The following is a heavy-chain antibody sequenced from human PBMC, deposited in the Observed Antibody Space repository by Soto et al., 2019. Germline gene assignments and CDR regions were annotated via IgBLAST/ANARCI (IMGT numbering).Heavy chain of an antibody. CDR2: VNPNTGNT. J-gene: IGHJ5*01. D-gene: IGHD3-10*01. CDR1: GYTFRSYD. CDR3: ARAYGAGSFDF. Sequence: QVQLVQSGAEVKKPGASVKVTCTGSGYTFRSYDIHWVRQATGPGLEWMGWVNPNTGNTGYAQKFQGRVTMTRDMPKSSAYMEVNSLTSEDTAIYYCARAYGAGSFDFWGQGTLVSVSS. V-gene: IGHV1-8*01.